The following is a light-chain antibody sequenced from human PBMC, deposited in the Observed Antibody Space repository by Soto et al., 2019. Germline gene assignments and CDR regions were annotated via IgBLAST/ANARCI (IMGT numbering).Light chain of an antibody. Sequence: VLTQYPGTLALSPGERATLSCRARPSVGSSFLAWYQQKPRQAPRLLIHGASSRATGIAARFSGSGSGTEFTPPTSSLQSEDFAVYYCQQYNSWPPITFGQGTRLEIK. V-gene: IGKV3-20*01. CDR2: GAS. CDR1: PSVGSSF. J-gene: IGKJ5*01. CDR3: QQYNSWPPIT.